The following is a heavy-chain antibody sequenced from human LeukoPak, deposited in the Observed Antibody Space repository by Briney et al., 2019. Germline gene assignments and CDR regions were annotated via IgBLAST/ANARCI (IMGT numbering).Heavy chain of an antibody. CDR3: ARDRSMSGWYIDL. V-gene: IGHV3-21*06. J-gene: IGHJ2*01. Sequence: GGSLRLSCEAYGFTFSSISMNWVRQAPGKGLEWVSSISPDGGTTYHADSVKGRFSTSRDNAKSSLYLQMNSLRAEDTAVYYCARDRSMSGWYIDLWGRGTLVTVSS. CDR1: GFTFSSIS. CDR2: ISPDGGTT. D-gene: IGHD2/OR15-2a*01.